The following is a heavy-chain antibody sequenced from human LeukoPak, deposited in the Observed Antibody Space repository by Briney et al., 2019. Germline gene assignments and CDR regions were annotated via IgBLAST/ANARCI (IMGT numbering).Heavy chain of an antibody. CDR2: INSDGSST. CDR3: AREGVSSGWFYYYYYMDV. V-gene: IGHV3-74*01. D-gene: IGHD6-19*01. J-gene: IGHJ6*03. Sequence: GGSLRLSCAASGFTFSSYWMHWVRQAPGKGLVWVSRINSDGSSTSYADSVKGRFTIPRGNAKNTLYLQMNSLRAEDTAVYYCAREGVSSGWFYYYYYMDVRGKGTTVTISS. CDR1: GFTFSSYW.